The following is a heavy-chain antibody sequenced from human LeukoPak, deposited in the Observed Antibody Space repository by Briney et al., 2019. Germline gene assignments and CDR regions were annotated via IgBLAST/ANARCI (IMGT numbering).Heavy chain of an antibody. D-gene: IGHD4-23*01. V-gene: IGHV3-48*04. CDR2: ISSGGSTT. J-gene: IGHJ3*02. CDR3: ARQAYGGPPNDAFNM. CDR1: GFTFSSYA. Sequence: GGSLRLSSAASGFTFSSYAMSWVRQAPGKGLEWVSHISSGGSTTLYADSVKGRFSISRDNAKNSLYLQMNSLRAEDTAVYYCARQAYGGPPNDAFNMWGQGTMVTVSS.